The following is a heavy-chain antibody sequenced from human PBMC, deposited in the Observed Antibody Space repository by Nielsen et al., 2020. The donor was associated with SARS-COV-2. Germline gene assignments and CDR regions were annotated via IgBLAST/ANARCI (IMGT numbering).Heavy chain of an antibody. CDR3: AKTTRRNLEWLLGDFDY. Sequence: RQAPGKGLEWVSYISSSSSYTNYADSVKGRFTISRDNAKNSLYLQMNSLRAEDTAVYYCAKTTRRNLEWLLGDFDYWGQGTLVTVSS. CDR2: ISSSSSYT. J-gene: IGHJ4*02. V-gene: IGHV3-11*03. D-gene: IGHD3-3*01.